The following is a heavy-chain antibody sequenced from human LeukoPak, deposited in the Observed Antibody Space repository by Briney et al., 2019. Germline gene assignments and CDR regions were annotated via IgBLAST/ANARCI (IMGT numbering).Heavy chain of an antibody. CDR1: GYTFTSYY. V-gene: IGHV1-46*01. CDR2: INPSGGSA. Sequence: GASVKVSCKASGYTFTSYYMHWVRQAPGQGLEWMGIINPSGGSAAYAQNFQGRVTMTRDTSTSTVYMELSSLRSEDTAVYYCARDLLDAFDIWGQGTMVTVSS. J-gene: IGHJ3*02. CDR3: ARDLLDAFDI.